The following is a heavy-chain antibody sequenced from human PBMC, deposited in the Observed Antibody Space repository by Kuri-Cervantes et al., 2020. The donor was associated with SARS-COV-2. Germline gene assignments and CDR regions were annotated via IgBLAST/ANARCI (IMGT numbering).Heavy chain of an antibody. V-gene: IGHV3-23*01. D-gene: IGHD4-17*01. CDR3: AKESGDYVRAFDI. CDR2: ISSSSSTI. CDR1: GFTFSSYA. J-gene: IGHJ3*02. Sequence: GESLKISCAASGFTFSSYAMSWVRQAPGKGLEWVSYISSSSSTIYYADSVKGRFTISRDNSKNTLYLQVNSLRAEDTAVYYCAKESGDYVRAFDIWGQGTMVTVSS.